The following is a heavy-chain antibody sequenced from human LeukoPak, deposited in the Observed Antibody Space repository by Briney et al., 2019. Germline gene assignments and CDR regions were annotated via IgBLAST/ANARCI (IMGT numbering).Heavy chain of an antibody. CDR1: GFTFSSYA. Sequence: WGSLRLSCAASGFTFSSYAMSWVRQAPGKGLEWVSAISGSGGSTYYADSVKGRFTISRDNSKNTLYLQMNSLRAEDTAVYYCAKDLELGFGGVIPSADYWGQGTLVTVSS. CDR2: ISGSGGST. CDR3: AKDLELGFGGVIPSADY. V-gene: IGHV3-23*01. J-gene: IGHJ4*02. D-gene: IGHD3-16*02.